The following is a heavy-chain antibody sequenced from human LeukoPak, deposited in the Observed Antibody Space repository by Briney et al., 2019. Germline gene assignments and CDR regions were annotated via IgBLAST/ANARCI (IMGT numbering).Heavy chain of an antibody. CDR1: GFTFSSYS. D-gene: IGHD3-3*01. CDR3: VRDADCYDTGCHYHGVY. V-gene: IGHV3-21*01. J-gene: IGHJ4*02. Sequence: AGGSLRLSCAASGFTFSSYSMNWVRQAPGKGLEWVSLISHDSTNIYYRDSVKGRFVISRDNANNSLHLQMNSLRAEDTAVYYCVRDADCYDTGCHYHGVYWGQGTLVSVSS. CDR2: ISHDSTNI.